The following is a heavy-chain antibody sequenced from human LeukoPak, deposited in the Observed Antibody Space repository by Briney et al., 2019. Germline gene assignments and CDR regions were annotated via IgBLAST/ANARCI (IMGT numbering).Heavy chain of an antibody. CDR1: GFTFSSYS. CDR2: ISSSSSYI. J-gene: IGHJ4*02. D-gene: IGHD2-21*02. V-gene: IGHV3-21*01. Sequence: GGSLRLSCAASGFTFSSYSMNWVRQAPGKGLEWVSSISSSSSYIYYADSVKGRFTISRDNSKNTLYLQMNSLRAEDTAVYYCARGGPPAAVVVTAIRPPGFDYWGQGTLVTVSS. CDR3: ARGGPPAAVVVTAIRPPGFDY.